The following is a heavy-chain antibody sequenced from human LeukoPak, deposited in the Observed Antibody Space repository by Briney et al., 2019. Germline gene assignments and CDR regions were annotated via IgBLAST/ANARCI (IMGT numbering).Heavy chain of an antibody. D-gene: IGHD4-17*01. V-gene: IGHV3-74*01. Sequence: GGSLRLSCEASGFTFSFYWMHWVRQAPGKGLVCVSRINSAGTTTDYADSVRGRFTVSRDNAKSTLYLQMNSLTAEDTAVYYCARDLFTVTTSRDYWGQGTLVTVSS. CDR3: ARDLFTVTTSRDY. CDR2: INSAGTTT. J-gene: IGHJ4*02. CDR1: GFTFSFYW.